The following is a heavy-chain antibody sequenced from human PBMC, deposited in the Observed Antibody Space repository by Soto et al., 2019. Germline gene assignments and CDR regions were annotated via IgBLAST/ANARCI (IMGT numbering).Heavy chain of an antibody. CDR1: GVSISSSSYY. D-gene: IGHD3-9*01. V-gene: IGHV4-61*01. J-gene: IGHJ6*02. CDR3: ARDEMGYDILTGYPIRYYYYGMDV. Sequence: SETLSLTCTVSGVSISSSSYYWGWIRQPPGKGLEWIGYIYYSGSTNYNPSLKSRVTISVDTSKNQFSLKLSSVTAADTAVYYCARDEMGYDILTGYPIRYYYYGMDVWGQGTTVTVSS. CDR2: IYYSGST.